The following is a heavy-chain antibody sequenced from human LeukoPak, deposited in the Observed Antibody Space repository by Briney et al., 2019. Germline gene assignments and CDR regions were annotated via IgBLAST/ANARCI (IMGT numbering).Heavy chain of an antibody. Sequence: SETLSLTCSVSGGSISSYYWSWIRQPAGKGLEWIGRMYSTGSTNYNPSLKSRVTMSVDTSKNQFSLKMTSVTAADTAVYYCARHVGLGSSSSRFDYWGQGTLVTVSS. CDR2: MYSTGST. J-gene: IGHJ4*02. D-gene: IGHD6-6*01. CDR3: ARHVGLGSSSSRFDY. CDR1: GGSISSYY. V-gene: IGHV4-4*07.